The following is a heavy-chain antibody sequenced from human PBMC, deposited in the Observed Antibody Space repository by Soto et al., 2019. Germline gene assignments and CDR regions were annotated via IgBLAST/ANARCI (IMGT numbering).Heavy chain of an antibody. CDR3: ARPRVAPATYYFDY. D-gene: IGHD2-2*01. CDR2: ITDVGST. CDR1: GASVSSGRYY. J-gene: IGHJ4*02. V-gene: IGHV4-61*01. Sequence: SETLSLTCAVSGASVSSGRYYWTWIRQPPGKGLEWIGYITDVGSTDYNPSLKSRVTISADTTKNHFSLNLRSVTAADTAIYYCARPRVAPATYYFDYWGQGISVTVSS.